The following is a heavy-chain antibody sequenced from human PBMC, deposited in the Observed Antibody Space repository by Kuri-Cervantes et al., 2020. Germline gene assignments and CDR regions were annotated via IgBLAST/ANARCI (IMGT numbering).Heavy chain of an antibody. V-gene: IGHV4-39*01. D-gene: IGHD1-7*01. J-gene: IGHJ6*02. CDR1: SGSISSGTFY. CDR3: ARHNWNYPSLYYYYGMDV. Sequence: SETLSLTCTVSSGSISSGTFYWGWIRQPPGKGLEWIGNINYSGTTYYTPSLKSRVTISVDTSKNQFSLRLRSVTAADTAVCYCARHNWNYPSLYYYYGMDVWSQGSTVTVSS. CDR2: INYSGTT.